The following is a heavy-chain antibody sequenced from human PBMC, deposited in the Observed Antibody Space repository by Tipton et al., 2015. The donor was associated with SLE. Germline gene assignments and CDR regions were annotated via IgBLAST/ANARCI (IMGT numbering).Heavy chain of an antibody. V-gene: IGHV4-4*07. CDR2: VSSSVNT. CDR3: ARHYWGSDY. D-gene: IGHD3-10*01. CDR1: GDSITNYY. Sequence: LRLSCTVSGDSITNYYYNWIRQPAGRGLEWIGRVSSSVNTKYNPSFNGRVTISVDTSKNQFSLKLSSVTAADTAVYYCARHYWGSDYWGQGTLVTVSS. J-gene: IGHJ4*02.